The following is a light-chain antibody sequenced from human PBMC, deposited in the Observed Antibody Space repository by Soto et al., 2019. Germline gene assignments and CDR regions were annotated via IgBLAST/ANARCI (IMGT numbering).Light chain of an antibody. V-gene: IGKV3-20*01. J-gene: IGKJ1*01. Sequence: EIVLTQSPGTLSLSPGERATLSCRASQSVSSSYLVWHQQKPGQAPRLLIYAASRRATGIPDRFSGSGSGTDFTLTISRLEPEDFEVYYCQQYGSSQWTLGQGTKVDIK. CDR3: QQYGSSQWT. CDR1: QSVSSSY. CDR2: AAS.